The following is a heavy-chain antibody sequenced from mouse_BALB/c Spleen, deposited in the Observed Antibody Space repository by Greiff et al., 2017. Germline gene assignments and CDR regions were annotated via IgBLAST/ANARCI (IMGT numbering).Heavy chain of an antibody. D-gene: IGHD1-1*01. CDR3: ARGGTTDYFDY. J-gene: IGHJ2*01. Sequence: EVKLVESGGGLVQPGGSRKLSCAASGFTFSSFGMHWVRQAPEKGLEWVAYISSGSSTIYYADTVKGRFTISRDNPKNTLFLQMTSLRSEDAAMYYCARGGTTDYFDYWGQGTTLTVSS. CDR1: GFTFSSFG. CDR2: ISSGSSTI. V-gene: IGHV5-17*02.